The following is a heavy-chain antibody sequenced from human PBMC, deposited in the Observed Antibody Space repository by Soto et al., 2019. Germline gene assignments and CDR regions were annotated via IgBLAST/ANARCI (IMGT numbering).Heavy chain of an antibody. D-gene: IGHD2-15*01. CDR3: ARDQGYCSGGSCYVAGY. CDR2: INSDGSST. CDR1: GFTFSSYW. J-gene: IGHJ4*02. V-gene: IGHV3-74*01. Sequence: GGSLRLSCAASGFTFSSYWMHWVRQAPGKGLVWVSRINSDGSSTGYADSVMGRFTISRDNAKNTLYLQMNSLRAEDTAVYYCARDQGYCSGGSCYVAGYWGQGTLITSPQ.